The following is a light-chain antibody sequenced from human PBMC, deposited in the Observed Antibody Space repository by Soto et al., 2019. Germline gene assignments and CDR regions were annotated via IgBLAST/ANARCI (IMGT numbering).Light chain of an antibody. CDR1: QSVRSK. V-gene: IGKV3-15*01. CDR2: GAS. CDR3: HQYNIWPPLL. J-gene: IGKJ4*01. Sequence: EIVMTQSPATLSLSPGESATLSCRASQSVRSKLAWYQKKPGQAPRLLLYGASTRATGIPARFSGSGSGTEYTLTISGLQSEDFAVYYCHQYNIWPPLLFGGGTKVDIK.